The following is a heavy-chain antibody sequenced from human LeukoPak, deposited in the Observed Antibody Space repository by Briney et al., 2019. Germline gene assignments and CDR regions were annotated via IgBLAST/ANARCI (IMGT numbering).Heavy chain of an antibody. CDR2: ISGSGGST. CDR3: AKDQFRDGSSWYDYYYYYGTDV. J-gene: IGHJ6*02. V-gene: IGHV3-23*01. Sequence: PGRSLRLSCAASGFTFSSYAMSWVRQAPGKGLEWVSAISGSGGSTYYADSVKGRFTISRDNSKNTLYLQMNSLRAEDTAVYYCAKDQFRDGSSWYDYYYYYGTDVWGQGTTVTVSS. CDR1: GFTFSSYA. D-gene: IGHD6-13*01.